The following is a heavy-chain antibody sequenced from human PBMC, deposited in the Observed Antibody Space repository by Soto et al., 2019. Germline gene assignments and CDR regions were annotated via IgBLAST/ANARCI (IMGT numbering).Heavy chain of an antibody. V-gene: IGHV4-59*08. CDR3: ARHGAPNSSSGWFDP. Sequence: SETLSLTCTVSCGSISSYYWSWIRQPPGKGLEWIGYIYYSGSTNYNPSLKSRVTISVDTSKNQFSLKLSSVTAADTAVYYCARHGAPNSSSGWFDPWGQGTLVTVSS. J-gene: IGHJ5*02. CDR1: CGSISSYY. CDR2: IYYSGST. D-gene: IGHD6-6*01.